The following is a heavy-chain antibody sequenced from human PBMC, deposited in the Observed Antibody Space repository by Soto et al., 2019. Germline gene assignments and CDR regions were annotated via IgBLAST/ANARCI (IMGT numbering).Heavy chain of an antibody. V-gene: IGHV1-69*01. J-gene: IGHJ6*02. D-gene: IGHD2-2*01. Sequence: QVQLVQSGAEVKKPGSSVKVSCKASGGTFSSYAISWVRQAPGQGLECMGELLPISGTANYAQKLQGRVTFTADEANGTASMELRSHRSEDTAVYYCARSQGSSNSSEIYIYYYCGMDVWGQGTTVTVSS. CDR3: ARSQGSSNSSEIYIYYYCGMDV. CDR1: GGTFSSYA. CDR2: LLPISGTA.